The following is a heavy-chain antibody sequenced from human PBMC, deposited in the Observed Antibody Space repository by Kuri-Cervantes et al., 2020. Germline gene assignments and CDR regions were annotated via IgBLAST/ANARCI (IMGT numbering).Heavy chain of an antibody. V-gene: IGHV4-59*13. CDR3: AKYYYDSSGWWLDAFDT. CDR2: IYYSGST. D-gene: IGHD3-22*01. J-gene: IGHJ3*02. Sequence: GSLRLSCTVSGGSISSYYWSWIRQPPGKGLEWIGYIYYSGSTNYNPSLKSRVTISVDTSKNQFSLKLSSVTAADTAVYYCAKYYYDSSGWWLDAFDTWGQGTMVTVSS. CDR1: GGSISSYY.